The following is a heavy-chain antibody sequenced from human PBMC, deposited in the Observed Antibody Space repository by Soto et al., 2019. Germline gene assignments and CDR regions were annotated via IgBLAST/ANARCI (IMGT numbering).Heavy chain of an antibody. Sequence: EVQLVESGGGLVQPGGSLRLSCAASGFTCSSYSMHWVRQAPGKGLEFVSAISYNGGSTYYANSVKGRFTISRDDSKTTLYLQMGSLRAEDMAVYYCARVGSGSGLDYWGQGTLVTVSS. V-gene: IGHV3-64*01. CDR3: ARVGSGSGLDY. CDR1: GFTCSSYS. CDR2: ISYNGGST. D-gene: IGHD6-19*01. J-gene: IGHJ4*02.